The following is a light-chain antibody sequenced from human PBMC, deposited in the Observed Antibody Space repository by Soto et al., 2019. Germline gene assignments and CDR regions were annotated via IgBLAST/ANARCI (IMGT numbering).Light chain of an antibody. CDR3: GSCTSTGTQV. CDR2: DVT. CDR1: SSDVGGYNS. J-gene: IGLJ1*01. Sequence: QSALTQPASVSGSPGQSIAISCTGTSSDVGGYNSVSWYQQHPGKAPKLIIYDVTNRPSGLSDRFSGSKSGNTASLTISGLQAEDEADYYCGSCTSTGTQVFGRGTKLTVL. V-gene: IGLV2-14*03.